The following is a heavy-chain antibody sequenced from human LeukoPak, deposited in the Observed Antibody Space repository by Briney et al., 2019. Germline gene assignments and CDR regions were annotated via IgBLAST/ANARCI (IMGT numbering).Heavy chain of an antibody. CDR1: GGSISSGGYS. V-gene: IGHV4-30-2*01. CDR3: ARVTGYSSGWYKGIGDY. Sequence: PSETLSLTCAVSGGSISSGGYSWSWIRQPPGKGLEWIGYIYHSGSTYYNPSLKSRVTISVDRSKNQFSLKLSSVTAADTAVYYCARVTGYSSGWYKGIGDYWGQGTLVTVSS. D-gene: IGHD6-19*01. CDR2: IYHSGST. J-gene: IGHJ4*02.